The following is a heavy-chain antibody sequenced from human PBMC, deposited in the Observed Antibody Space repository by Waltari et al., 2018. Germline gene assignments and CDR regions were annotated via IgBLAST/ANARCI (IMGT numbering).Heavy chain of an antibody. CDR3: ARGSAYYVRVWDY. V-gene: IGHV3-7*03. CDR1: GFTFRGYW. CDR2: IKADGSEQ. J-gene: IGHJ4*02. D-gene: IGHD3-16*01. Sequence: EVQLVESGGTLVQPGGSLRLSCAASGFTFRGYWMTWVRQAPGKGVEWVANIKADGSEQYYVDSGRGRFTISRDNAENSLYLQMNSLIADDTAVYYCARGSAYYVRVWDYWGQGTLVTVSS.